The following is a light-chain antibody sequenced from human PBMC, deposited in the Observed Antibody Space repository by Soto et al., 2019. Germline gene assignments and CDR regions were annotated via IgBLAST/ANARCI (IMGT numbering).Light chain of an antibody. V-gene: IGKV3-20*01. CDR2: CAS. Sequence: EIVVTQSPGTLSLSPGERATLSCRASQSVSSSYLAWYQQKPGQAPRLLIYCASSRATGIPDRFSGSGSGTDFTLNISRLEPEDFAVYYCQQYGSSLGVTFGGGNKVEIK. J-gene: IGKJ4*01. CDR1: QSVSSSY. CDR3: QQYGSSLGVT.